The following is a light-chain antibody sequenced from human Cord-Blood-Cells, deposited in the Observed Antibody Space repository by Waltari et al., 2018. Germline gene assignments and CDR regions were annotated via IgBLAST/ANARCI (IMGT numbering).Light chain of an antibody. J-gene: IGLJ1*01. Sequence: QSALTQPASVSVSPGQSITISCTGTSSAVGGYNYVSWYQQHPGKAPKLMIYDVSNRPSGVSNRFSGSKSGNTASLTISGLQAEDEADYYCSSYTSSSTLVFGTGTKVTVL. CDR1: SSAVGGYNY. CDR3: SSYTSSSTLV. CDR2: DVS. V-gene: IGLV2-14*01.